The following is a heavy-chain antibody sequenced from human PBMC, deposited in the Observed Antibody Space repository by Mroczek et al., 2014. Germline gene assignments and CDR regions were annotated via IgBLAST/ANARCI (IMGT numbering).Heavy chain of an antibody. CDR2: IYYSGST. J-gene: IGHJ4*02. D-gene: IGHD3-22*01. Sequence: QVQLQESGPGLVKPSETLSLTCTVSGGSISSYYWSWIRQPPGKGLEWIGYIYYSGSTNYNPSLKSRVTISVDTSKNQFSLKLSSVTAADTAVYYCARVYYDSSGYYIYFDYWGQGTLVTVSS. CDR3: ARVYYDSSGYYIYFDY. V-gene: IGHV4-59*01. CDR1: GGSISSYY.